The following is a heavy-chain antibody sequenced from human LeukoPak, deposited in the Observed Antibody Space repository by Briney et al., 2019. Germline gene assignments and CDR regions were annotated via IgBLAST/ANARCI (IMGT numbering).Heavy chain of an antibody. J-gene: IGHJ4*02. CDR1: GGSFSGYH. Sequence: SETLSLTCAVYGGSFSGYHWSWIRQPPGKGLEWIGEINHSGSTNYNPSLKSRVTISVDTSKNQFSLKVSSVTAADTAVYYCARGRGWSQQVFDYWGQGTLVTVSS. D-gene: IGHD6-19*01. CDR3: ARGRGWSQQVFDY. CDR2: INHSGST. V-gene: IGHV4-34*01.